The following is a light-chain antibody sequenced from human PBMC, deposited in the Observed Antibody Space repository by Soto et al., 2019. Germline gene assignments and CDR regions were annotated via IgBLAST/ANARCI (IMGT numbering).Light chain of an antibody. CDR1: QSVSNN. J-gene: IGKJ1*01. Sequence: EIVMTQSPATLSVSPGERATLSCRASQSVSNNLAWYQTKPGQAPRLLIYGASTRATGIPARFSGSGSGTEFTLTISSLQSEDFAVYYCQPYTNGWPFGQGTKVEIK. V-gene: IGKV3-15*01. CDR2: GAS. CDR3: QPYTNGWP.